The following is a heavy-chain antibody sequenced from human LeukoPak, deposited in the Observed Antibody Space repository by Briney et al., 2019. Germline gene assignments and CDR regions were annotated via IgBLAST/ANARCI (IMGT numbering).Heavy chain of an antibody. CDR1: GFTFSSYA. D-gene: IGHD6-19*01. CDR3: ARDRGAVAGYYYYYGMDV. V-gene: IGHV3-30-3*01. J-gene: IGHJ6*02. Sequence: GGSLRLSCAASGFTFSSYAMHWVRQAPGKGLEWVAVISYDGSNKYYADSVKGRFTISRDNSKNTLYLQMNSLRAEDTAVYYCARDRGAVAGYYYYYGMDVWGQGTTVTVSS. CDR2: ISYDGSNK.